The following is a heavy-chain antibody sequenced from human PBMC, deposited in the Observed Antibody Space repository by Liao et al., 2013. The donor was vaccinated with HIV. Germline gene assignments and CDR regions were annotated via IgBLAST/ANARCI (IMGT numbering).Heavy chain of an antibody. CDR2: INHSGST. CDR3: ASWARLGGY. J-gene: IGHJ4*02. Sequence: QVQLQESGPGLVKPSETLSLICTVSGGSISSYYWSWIRQPPGKGLEWIGEINHSGSTNYNPSLKSRVTISVDTSKNQFSLKLSSVTAADTAVYYCASWARLGGYWGQGTLVTVSS. CDR1: GGSISSYY. D-gene: IGHD3-16*01. V-gene: IGHV4-34*01.